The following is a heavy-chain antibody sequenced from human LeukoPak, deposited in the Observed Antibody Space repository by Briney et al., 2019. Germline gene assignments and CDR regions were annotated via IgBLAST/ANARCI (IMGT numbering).Heavy chain of an antibody. CDR2: IYYSGST. Sequence: SETLSLTCTVSGGSISSYYWSWIRQPPGKGLEWIGYIYYSGSTNYNPSLKSRVTISVDTSKNQFSLKLSSVTAADPAVYYCARKNRYGGYVWFDPWGQGTLVTVSS. J-gene: IGHJ5*02. V-gene: IGHV4-59*01. CDR3: ARKNRYGGYVWFDP. D-gene: IGHD5-12*01. CDR1: GGSISSYY.